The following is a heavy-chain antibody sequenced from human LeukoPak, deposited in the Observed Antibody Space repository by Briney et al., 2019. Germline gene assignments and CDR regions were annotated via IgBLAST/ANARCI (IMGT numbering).Heavy chain of an antibody. CDR2: INPNSGVT. V-gene: IGHV1-2*02. CDR1: GYTFTVYN. Sequence: SVTLSFTASGYTFTVYNLHWVRQAPGQGLEWMGGINPNSGVTSSSQRFQGRVTMTMDTANSTAYMELSRLRSDDTAVYYCAILTAAINYFDSWGQGTLVTVS. CDR3: AILTAAINYFDS. J-gene: IGHJ4*02. D-gene: IGHD6-25*01.